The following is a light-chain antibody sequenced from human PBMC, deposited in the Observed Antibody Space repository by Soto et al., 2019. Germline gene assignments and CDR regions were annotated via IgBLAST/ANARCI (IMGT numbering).Light chain of an antibody. Sequence: DIQMTQSPSPLSASVGDRVTITRRASQSIDSWLAWYQQKPGKAPKLLIYKTSNLESVVLSRFSGSGSGTEFSLTISSLQPDDVATYYCQQYKSFSLTFGGGTRVE. CDR3: QQYKSFSLT. CDR1: QSIDSW. J-gene: IGKJ4*01. V-gene: IGKV1-5*03. CDR2: KTS.